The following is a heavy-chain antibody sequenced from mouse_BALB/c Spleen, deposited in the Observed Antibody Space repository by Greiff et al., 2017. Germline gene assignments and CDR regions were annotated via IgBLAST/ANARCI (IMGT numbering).Heavy chain of an antibody. CDR2: INPYNDGT. J-gene: IGHJ4*01. V-gene: IGHV1-14*01. D-gene: IGHD2-12*01. CDR3: ARLRREGAMDY. CDR1: GYTFTSYV. Sequence: EVQLQQSGPELVKPGASVKMSCKASGYTFTSYVMHWVKQKPGQGLEWIGYINPYNDGTKYNEKFKGKATLTSDKSSSTAYMELSSLTSEDSAVYYCARLRREGAMDYWGQGTSVTVSS.